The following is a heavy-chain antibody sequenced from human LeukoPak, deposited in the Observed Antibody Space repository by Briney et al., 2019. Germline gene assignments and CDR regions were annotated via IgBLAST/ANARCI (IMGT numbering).Heavy chain of an antibody. CDR3: ARRGVMVRGIIQPRGGYYYHMDV. CDR1: GFSFSSHS. D-gene: IGHD3-10*01. J-gene: IGHJ6*03. Sequence: PGGSLRLSCAASGFSFSSHSMNWVRQAPGKGLEVISYIGSSGTTMYYADSVKGRFTITRDNAKSSLFLQMTSLRAEDTAVYYCARRGVMVRGIIQPRGGYYYHMDVWGKGTTVTVSS. CDR2: IGSSGTTM. V-gene: IGHV3-48*04.